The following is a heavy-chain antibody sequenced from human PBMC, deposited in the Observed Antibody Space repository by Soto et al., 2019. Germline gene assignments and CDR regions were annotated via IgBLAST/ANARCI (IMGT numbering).Heavy chain of an antibody. V-gene: IGHV4-39*02. J-gene: IGHJ4*02. CDR1: GGSISSSSYY. CDR3: GRGGDY. Sequence: QLQLQESGPGLVKPSETLSLTCTVSGGSISSSSYYWGWIRQPPGKGLEWIRSIYYSGSTYYNPSLKSRLPISGDTPKNHFSLRRSSGTAADRAVYSWGRGGDYWGKGPLVTVSS. CDR2: IYYSGST.